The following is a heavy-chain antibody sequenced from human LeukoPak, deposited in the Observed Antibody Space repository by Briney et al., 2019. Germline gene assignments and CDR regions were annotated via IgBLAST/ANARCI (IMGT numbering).Heavy chain of an antibody. CDR3: ARDRGYGYGFFDY. D-gene: IGHD5-18*01. Sequence: GGSLRLSCAASGFTVRSIYMTWVRQAPGKGLEWFSSFYSGGSSYYADSVKGRFIISRDSSTDTLYLQMNSLRVEDTAVYFCARDRGYGYGFFDYWGQGTLVTVSS. CDR2: FYSGGSS. V-gene: IGHV3-53*01. J-gene: IGHJ4*02. CDR1: GFTVRSIY.